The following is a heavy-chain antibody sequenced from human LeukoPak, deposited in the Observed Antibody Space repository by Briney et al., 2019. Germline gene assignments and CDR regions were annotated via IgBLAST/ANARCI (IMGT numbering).Heavy chain of an antibody. CDR3: AIDLREQLVPTFDF. D-gene: IGHD6-6*01. J-gene: IGHJ4*02. CDR1: GYTFTDYY. Sequence: ASVKVSCKASGYTFTDYYIHWVRQAPEKGLEWMGRFDPEDGEAISAEKFQGRVTMTTDMSTDTAYVDLSSLRSDDTAVYYCAIDLREQLVPTFDFWGQGALVTVSS. CDR2: FDPEDGEA. V-gene: IGHV1-69-2*01.